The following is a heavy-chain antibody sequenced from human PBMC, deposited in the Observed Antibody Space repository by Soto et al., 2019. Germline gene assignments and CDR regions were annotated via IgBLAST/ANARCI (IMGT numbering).Heavy chain of an antibody. Sequence: GGSLRLSCAASGFTFSSYGMHWVRQAPGKGLEWVAVISYDGSNKYYAESVKGRFTISRDNSKNTLYLQMNSLRAEDTAVYYCAKDGGYSSSWYSSDYFDYWGQGTLVTVAS. J-gene: IGHJ4*02. V-gene: IGHV3-30*18. CDR2: ISYDGSNK. CDR1: GFTFSSYG. D-gene: IGHD6-13*01. CDR3: AKDGGYSSSWYSSDYFDY.